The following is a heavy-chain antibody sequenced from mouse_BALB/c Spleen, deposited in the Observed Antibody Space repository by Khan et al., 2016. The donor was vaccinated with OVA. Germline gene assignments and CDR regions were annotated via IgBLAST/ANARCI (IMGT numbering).Heavy chain of an antibody. CDR3: AGEASWWDFSLSY. CDR1: GYTFTNYV. Sequence: VQLQQSGPELVEPGASVKMSCKASGYTFTNYVMHWVKQKPGQGLEWIGYINPYNSGTSYNEKFKGKATLTSDISSTTAYMELSSLTSEDSAVDYCAGEASWWDFSLSYWDKRTLVAAS. V-gene: IGHV1S136*01. D-gene: IGHD1-1*02. J-gene: IGHJ3*01. CDR2: INPYNSGT.